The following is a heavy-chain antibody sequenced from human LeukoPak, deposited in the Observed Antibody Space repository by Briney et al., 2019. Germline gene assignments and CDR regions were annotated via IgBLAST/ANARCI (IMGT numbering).Heavy chain of an antibody. CDR3: AKFRYHSNDNNYLDFNY. V-gene: IGHV3-23*01. D-gene: IGHD3-22*01. J-gene: IGHJ4*02. CDR2: ISGSGGHT. Sequence: GGSLRLSCAASGFTFSSYWMQWVRQAPGKGPEWVSSISGSGGHTYFADSVKGRFTISRDNSKNTLDLQMNSLKVEDTAVYYCAKFRYHSNDNNYLDFNYWGQGTLVTVSS. CDR1: GFTFSSYW.